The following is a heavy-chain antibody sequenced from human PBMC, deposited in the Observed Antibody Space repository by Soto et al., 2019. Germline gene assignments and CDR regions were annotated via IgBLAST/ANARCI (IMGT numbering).Heavy chain of an antibody. V-gene: IGHV4-34*01. D-gene: IGHD4-17*01. J-gene: IGHJ6*02. CDR3: ARVRTVTDTFYYYYGMDV. CDR1: GGSFSGYY. Sequence: SETLSLTCAVYGGSFSGYYWSWIRQPPGKGLEWIGEINHSGRTNYNPSLKSRVTISVDTSKNQFSLKLSSVTAADTAVFYCARVRTVTDTFYYYYGMDVWGQGTTVTVSS. CDR2: INHSGRT.